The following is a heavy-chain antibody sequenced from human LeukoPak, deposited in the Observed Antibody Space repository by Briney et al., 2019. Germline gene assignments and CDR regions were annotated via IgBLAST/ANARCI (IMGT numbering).Heavy chain of an antibody. CDR2: ISSSSSYI. CDR1: GFTFSSYS. J-gene: IGHJ3*02. V-gene: IGHV3-21*01. CDR3: ARVPTTVTTVGNAFDI. Sequence: GGSLRLSCAASGFTFSSYSMNWVRQAPGKGLEWVSSISSSSSYIYYADSVKGRFTISRDNAKNSLYLQMNSLRAEDTAVYYCARVPTTVTTVGNAFDIWGQGTMVTVSS. D-gene: IGHD4-17*01.